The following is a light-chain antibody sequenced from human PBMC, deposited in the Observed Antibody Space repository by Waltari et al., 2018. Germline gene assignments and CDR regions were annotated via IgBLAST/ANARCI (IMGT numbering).Light chain of an antibody. CDR2: KIS. CDR1: QSLVHSNGNTY. J-gene: IGKJ1*01. CDR3: MQSTHFPRT. V-gene: IGKV2-24*01. Sequence: DIVMTPTPLSSPVTLGQPASISCRSSQSLVHSNGNTYVNWLHQRPGQPPRLLFYKISNRFAGVPDRCSASGAGTDFTLKISRVELEDVGVYYCMQSTHFPRTFGQGTKVEI.